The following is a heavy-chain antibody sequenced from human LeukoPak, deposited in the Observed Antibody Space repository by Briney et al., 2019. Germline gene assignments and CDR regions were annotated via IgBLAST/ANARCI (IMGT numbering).Heavy chain of an antibody. Sequence: ASVKVSCKASGGTFSSYAISWVRPAPGQGLAWMGRIIPILGIANYAQKFQGRVTITADKSTSTAYMELSSLRSEDTAVYYCARITTEKYYYYGMDVWGQGTTVTVSS. V-gene: IGHV1-69*04. CDR2: IIPILGIA. D-gene: IGHD1-14*01. CDR3: ARITTEKYYYYGMDV. CDR1: GGTFSSYA. J-gene: IGHJ6*02.